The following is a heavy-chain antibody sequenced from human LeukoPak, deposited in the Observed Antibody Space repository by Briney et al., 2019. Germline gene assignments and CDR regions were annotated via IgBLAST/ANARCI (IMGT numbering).Heavy chain of an antibody. CDR3: ASRDYAGAFDI. V-gene: IGHV4-59*01. CDR2: IYYSGST. CDR1: GGSISSYY. Sequence: PSETLSLTCTVSGGSISSYYWSWIRQPPGKGLEWIGYIYYSGSTNYNPSLKSRVTISVDTSKNQFSLKLSSMTAADTAVYYCASRDYAGAFDIWGQGTMVTVSS. D-gene: IGHD4-23*01. J-gene: IGHJ3*02.